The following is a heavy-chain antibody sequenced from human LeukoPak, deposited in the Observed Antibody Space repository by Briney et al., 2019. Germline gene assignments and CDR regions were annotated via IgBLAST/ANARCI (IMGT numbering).Heavy chain of an antibody. CDR1: GGSISSGSYY. Sequence: SQTLSLTCTVSGGSISSGSYYWSWIRQPAGKGLEWIGRIYTSGSTNYNPSLKSRVTISVDTSKNQFSLKLSSVTAADTAVYYCASPGGPGDYWGQGTLVTVSS. D-gene: IGHD2-15*01. CDR3: ASPGGPGDY. V-gene: IGHV4-61*02. CDR2: IYTSGST. J-gene: IGHJ4*02.